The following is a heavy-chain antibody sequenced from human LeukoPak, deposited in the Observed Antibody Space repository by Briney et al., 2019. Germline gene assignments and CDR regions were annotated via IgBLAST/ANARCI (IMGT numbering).Heavy chain of an antibody. V-gene: IGHV1-69*13. CDR2: IIPIFGTA. J-gene: IGHJ5*02. D-gene: IGHD6-19*01. Sequence: GASVKVSCKASGGTFSSYAISWVRQAPGQGLEWMEGIIPIFGTANYAQKFQGRVTITADEPTSTAYMELSSLRSEDTAVYYCARAQAWDSSDPNWFDPWGQGTLVTVSS. CDR3: ARAQAWDSSDPNWFDP. CDR1: GGTFSSYA.